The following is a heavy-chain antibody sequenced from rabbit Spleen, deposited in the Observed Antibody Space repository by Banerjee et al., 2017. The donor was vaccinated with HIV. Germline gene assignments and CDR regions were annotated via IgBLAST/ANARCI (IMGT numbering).Heavy chain of an antibody. CDR3: ARDLTSVIGWNFNL. CDR1: GIDFSNYNF. Sequence: QEQLEESGGGLVQPGASLTLTCKASGIDFSNYNFMCWVRQAPGKGLEWIACIDSGSRDFTYYASWAKGRFTISKTSSTTVTLQMTSLTAADTATYFCARDLTSVIGWNFNLWGQGTLVTVS. D-gene: IGHD1-1*01. J-gene: IGHJ4*01. CDR2: IDSGSRDFT. V-gene: IGHV1S45*01.